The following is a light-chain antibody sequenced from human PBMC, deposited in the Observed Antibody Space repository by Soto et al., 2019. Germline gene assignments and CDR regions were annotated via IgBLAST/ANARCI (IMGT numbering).Light chain of an antibody. CDR2: DAS. V-gene: IGKV3-11*01. Sequence: IVLAQSPGTRSTSPGEGATLSCRASQYVSSFLAWYQQKAGQAPRLLIYDASHRATGIPARFSGSGSGTDFTLTINSLEPEDFALYYCQQRYNWPPTFGQGTKVDIK. CDR3: QQRYNWPPT. J-gene: IGKJ1*01. CDR1: QYVSSF.